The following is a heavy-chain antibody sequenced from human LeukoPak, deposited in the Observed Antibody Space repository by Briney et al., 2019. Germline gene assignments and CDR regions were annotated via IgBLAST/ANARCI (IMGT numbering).Heavy chain of an antibody. CDR1: GGSISSYY. J-gene: IGHJ5*02. CDR2: IYFSGST. Sequence: PSETLSLTCTVSGGSISSYYWGWIRQPPGKGLEWVGDIYFSGSTNYNPSLKSRVTISVDTSKNQFSLKLSSVTAADTAVYYCARHPPHYDILTGYYRSTWFDPWGQGTLVTVSS. D-gene: IGHD3-9*01. CDR3: ARHPPHYDILTGYYRSTWFDP. V-gene: IGHV4-59*08.